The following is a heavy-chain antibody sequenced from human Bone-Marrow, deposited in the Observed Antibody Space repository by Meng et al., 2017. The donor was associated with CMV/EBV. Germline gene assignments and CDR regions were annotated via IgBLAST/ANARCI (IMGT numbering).Heavy chain of an antibody. CDR3: ARDRAARPLDY. D-gene: IGHD6-6*01. Sequence: QVQVVGSGGGLVKPGGSLRLSCAASGFTFSDYYMSWIRQAPGKGLEWVSYISSSSSYTNYADSVKGRFTISRDNAKNSLYLQMNSLRAEDTAVYYCARDRAARPLDYWGQGTLVTVSS. J-gene: IGHJ4*02. V-gene: IGHV3-11*06. CDR2: ISSSSSYT. CDR1: GFTFSDYY.